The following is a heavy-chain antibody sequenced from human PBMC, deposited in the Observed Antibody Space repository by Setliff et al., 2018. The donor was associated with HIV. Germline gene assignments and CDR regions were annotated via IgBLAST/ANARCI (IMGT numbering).Heavy chain of an antibody. J-gene: IGHJ4*02. CDR2: ISGSGSST. D-gene: IGHD3-22*01. CDR3: AKASRGEYYDNSGFFVTYFDN. CDR1: GFSFSSYA. V-gene: IGHV3-23*01. Sequence: GGSLRLSCTASGFSFSSYAMSWVRQAPGKGLEWVSGISGSGSSTYYADSVKGRSTISRDNSGDALYLHMNNLRAEDTAVYYCAKASRGEYYDNSGFFVTYFDNWGQGKLVTVSS.